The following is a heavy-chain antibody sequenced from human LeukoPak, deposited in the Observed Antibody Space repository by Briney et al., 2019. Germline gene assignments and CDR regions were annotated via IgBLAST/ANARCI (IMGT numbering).Heavy chain of an antibody. D-gene: IGHD3-10*01. V-gene: IGHV1-18*01. J-gene: IGHJ5*02. CDR2: ISAYNGNT. CDR1: GYTFTSYG. CDR3: ARAGSLSVPAYNWFDP. Sequence: GASVKVSCKASGYTFTSYGISWVRQAPGQGLEWMGWISAYNGNTNYAQKLQGRVPITTDTSTSTAYMELRSLRSDDTAVYYCARAGSLSVPAYNWFDPWGQGTLVTVSS.